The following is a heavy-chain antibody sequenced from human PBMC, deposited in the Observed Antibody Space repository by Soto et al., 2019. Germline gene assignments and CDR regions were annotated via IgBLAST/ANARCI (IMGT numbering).Heavy chain of an antibody. CDR2: IGGSGGNT. J-gene: IGHJ4*02. D-gene: IGHD4-4*01. Sequence: EVQLFESGGGLVQPGGSLRLSCAASGFIFNAYAMTWVRQAPGKGLEWVSAIGGSGGNTYYAASVKGRFTISRDNSKDTVDLEMNRLRVDDTAVYFCARVASDYINSADHWGQGILVTVSS. CDR3: ARVASDYINSADH. CDR1: GFIFNAYA. V-gene: IGHV3-23*01.